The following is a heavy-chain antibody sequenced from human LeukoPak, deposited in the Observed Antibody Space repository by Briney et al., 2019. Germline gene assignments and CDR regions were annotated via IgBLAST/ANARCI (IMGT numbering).Heavy chain of an antibody. CDR1: GFTFGSYW. D-gene: IGHD6-13*01. CDR3: ARDARSAAGTTPDYYYYMDV. CDR2: IKQDGSEK. J-gene: IGHJ6*03. V-gene: IGHV3-7*01. Sequence: PGESLRLSCAASGFTFGSYWMSWVRQAPGKGLEWVANIKQDGSEKYYVDSVKGRFTISRDNAKNSLYLQMNSLRAEDTAVYYCARDARSAAGTTPDYYYYMDVWGKGTTVTVSS.